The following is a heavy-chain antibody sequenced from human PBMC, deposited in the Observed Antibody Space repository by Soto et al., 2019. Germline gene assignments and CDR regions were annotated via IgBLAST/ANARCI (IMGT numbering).Heavy chain of an antibody. Sequence: QVQLVESGGGVVQPGRSLRLSCAASGFTFSSYGMHWVRQAPGKGLEWVAVISYDGSNKYYADSVKGRFTISRDNSKNTLYLQMNSLRAEDTAVYYCAKPRGDSSGYCHYDYWGQGTLFTVSS. V-gene: IGHV3-30*18. CDR1: GFTFSSYG. D-gene: IGHD3-22*01. CDR3: AKPRGDSSGYCHYDY. CDR2: ISYDGSNK. J-gene: IGHJ4*02.